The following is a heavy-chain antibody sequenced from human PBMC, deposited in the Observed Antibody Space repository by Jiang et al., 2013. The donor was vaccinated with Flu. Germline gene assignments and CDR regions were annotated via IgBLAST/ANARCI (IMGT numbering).Heavy chain of an antibody. J-gene: IGHJ4*02. D-gene: IGHD3-10*01. CDR3: AIFNGSGREPIDY. V-gene: IGHV4-59*01. CDR1: DDSLNNYY. Sequence: SGSGLVKPSETLSLTCTVSDDSLNNYYWNWIRQSPGKGLEWIGYISYSDNTNYNPSLKSRVTILVDASKNQFSLKLRSVTAADTAVYYCAIFNGSGREPIDYWGRGTLVTVSS. CDR2: ISYSDNT.